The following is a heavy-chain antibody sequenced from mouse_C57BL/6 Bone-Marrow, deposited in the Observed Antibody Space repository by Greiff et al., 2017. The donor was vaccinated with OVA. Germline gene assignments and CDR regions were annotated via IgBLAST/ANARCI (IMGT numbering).Heavy chain of an antibody. D-gene: IGHD1-1*01. Sequence: EVKVVESGGGLVKPGGSLKLSCAASGFTFSDYGMHWARQAPEKGLEWVAYISSGSSTIYYADTVKGRFTISRDNAKNTLFLQMTSLRSEDTAMYYCARAAVVPYAMDYWGQGTSVTVSS. CDR3: ARAAVVPYAMDY. V-gene: IGHV5-17*01. J-gene: IGHJ4*01. CDR2: ISSGSSTI. CDR1: GFTFSDYG.